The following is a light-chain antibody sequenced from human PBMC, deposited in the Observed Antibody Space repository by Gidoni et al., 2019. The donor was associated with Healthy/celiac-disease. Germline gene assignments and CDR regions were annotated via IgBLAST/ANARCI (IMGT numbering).Light chain of an antibody. CDR1: QCISIY. CDR2: AAS. V-gene: IGKV1-9*01. CDR3: QQLNSYPTLT. J-gene: IGKJ1*01. Sequence: IQLTQSPSSLSASVGDRVTITCLASQCISIYLAWYQQKPGKATKLLSYAASTLQSAVPSRCSGSGSGTDFTLTISSLPPEDFATYYCQQLNSYPTLTFGQGTKVEIK.